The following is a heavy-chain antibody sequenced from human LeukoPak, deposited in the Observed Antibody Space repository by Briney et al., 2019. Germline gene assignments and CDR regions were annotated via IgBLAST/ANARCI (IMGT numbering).Heavy chain of an antibody. J-gene: IGHJ6*02. Sequence: PSETLSLTCTVSGGSISSYYWSWIRQPPGKGLEWIGYIYYSGSTNYNPSLKSRVTISVDTSKNQFSLKLSSVTAADTAVYYCARDLGYSSSAPRDYYGMDVWGQGTTVTVSS. V-gene: IGHV4-59*01. CDR3: ARDLGYSSSAPRDYYGMDV. CDR1: GGSISSYY. CDR2: IYYSGST. D-gene: IGHD6-13*01.